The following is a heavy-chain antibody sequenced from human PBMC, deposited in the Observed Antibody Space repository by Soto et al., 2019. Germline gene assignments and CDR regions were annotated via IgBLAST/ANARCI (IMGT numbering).Heavy chain of an antibody. CDR1: GFSFSNYA. CDR2: ISGSSSNI. CDR3: ARDPSRGSDWARYLDL. J-gene: IGHJ2*01. D-gene: IGHD1-26*01. Sequence: EVQLVESGGGLVQPGGSLRLSCAASGFSFSNYAMDWVRQAPGKGLEWVSYISGSSSNIRYADSVKGRFTISRDNAMSSVYLQMNSLRADDTAVYYCARDPSRGSDWARYLDLWGRGTLVTVSS. V-gene: IGHV3-48*01.